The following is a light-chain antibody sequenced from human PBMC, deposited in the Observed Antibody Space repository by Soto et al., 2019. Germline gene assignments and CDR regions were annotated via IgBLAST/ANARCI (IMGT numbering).Light chain of an antibody. CDR3: QQRSNWVYT. CDR1: QSVSSY. Sequence: EIVLTQSPATLSLSPGERATLSCRASQSVSSYLVWYQQKPGQVPRLLIYDASNRAAGIPARFSGSGSVTDFTLTISSLEPEYFAVYYCQQRSNWVYTFCQGTKLEIK. CDR2: DAS. J-gene: IGKJ2*01. V-gene: IGKV3-11*01.